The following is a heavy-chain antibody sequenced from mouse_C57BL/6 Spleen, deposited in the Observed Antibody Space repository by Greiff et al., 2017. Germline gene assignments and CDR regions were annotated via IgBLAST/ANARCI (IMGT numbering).Heavy chain of an antibody. Sequence: QVQLQQPGAELVKPGASVKLSCKASGYTFTSYWMHWVKQRPGRGLEWIGRIDPNSGGTKYNEQFKSKATLTVDKASSTAYMPLSSLTSEDSSVYYCAREGIYYYGRSYYAMDYWGQGTSVTVSS. V-gene: IGHV1-72*01. D-gene: IGHD1-1*01. CDR3: AREGIYYYGRSYYAMDY. CDR2: IDPNSGGT. J-gene: IGHJ4*01. CDR1: GYTFTSYW.